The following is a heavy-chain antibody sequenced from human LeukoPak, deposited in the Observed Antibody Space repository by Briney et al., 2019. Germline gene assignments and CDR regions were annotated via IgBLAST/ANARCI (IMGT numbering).Heavy chain of an antibody. Sequence: PSQTLSLTCTVSGGSISSGDYYWSWIRQHPGKGLGWIGYIYYSGATYYNPSLKSRVTMSVDASKNQFSLNLSSVTAADTAVYFCARGIKSSFYKTDNWGQGTLVTVSS. J-gene: IGHJ4*02. D-gene: IGHD2/OR15-2a*01. CDR2: IYYSGAT. V-gene: IGHV4-31*03. CDR3: ARGIKSSFYKTDN. CDR1: GGSISSGDYY.